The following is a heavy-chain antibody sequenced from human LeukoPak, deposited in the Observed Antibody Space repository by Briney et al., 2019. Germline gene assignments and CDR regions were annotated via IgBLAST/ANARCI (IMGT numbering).Heavy chain of an antibody. J-gene: IGHJ6*03. Sequence: SETLTLPCTVSGGSITSYYGSWIRQPPGKGLKYIGHIYYSGSTAYNPSLRSRVTISVDTSKNQFSLKLNSVSAADTAMYFCARWFCSGACYYMYVWAKGTTVTVSS. V-gene: IGHV4-59*01. D-gene: IGHD2-15*01. CDR2: IYYSGST. CDR1: GGSITSYY. CDR3: ARWFCSGACYYMYV.